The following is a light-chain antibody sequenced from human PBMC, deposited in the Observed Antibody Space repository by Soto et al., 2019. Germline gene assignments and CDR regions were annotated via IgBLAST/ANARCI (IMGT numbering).Light chain of an antibody. CDR1: QSVSSN. V-gene: IGKV3-15*01. J-gene: IGKJ2*01. CDR3: QQYNNWPPYT. CDR2: GAS. Sequence: EIVMTQSPATLSVSPGERATLSCRASQSVSSNLAWYQQKPGQAPRLLIYGASTRATGIPARFSGSGSGTEFTLIFSGLQSEDFAVYYCQQYNNWPPYTFGQGTKLEIK.